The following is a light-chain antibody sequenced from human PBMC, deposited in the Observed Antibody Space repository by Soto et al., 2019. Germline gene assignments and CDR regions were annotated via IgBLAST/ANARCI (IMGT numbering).Light chain of an antibody. Sequence: QSALTQPPSASGSPGQSVTISCTGTSSDVGGYNYVSWYQQHPGKAPKLMIYEVSKRPSGVPDRFSGSKSGNTASLTVSGLQAEDAADYYCSSYAGSNLVFGGGTKLTVL. CDR3: SSYAGSNLV. V-gene: IGLV2-8*01. J-gene: IGLJ2*01. CDR2: EVS. CDR1: SSDVGGYNY.